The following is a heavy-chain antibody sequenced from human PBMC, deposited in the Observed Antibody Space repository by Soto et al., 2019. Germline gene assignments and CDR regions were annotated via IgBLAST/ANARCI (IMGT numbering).Heavy chain of an antibody. J-gene: IGHJ4*02. CDR3: ARGAGQQLGPIDY. CDR1: GFTFSSYE. Sequence: PGGSLRLSCAASGFTFSSYEMNWVRQAPGKGLEWVSYISSSGSTIYYADSVKGRFTISRDNAKNSLYLQMNSLRAEDTAVYYCARGAGQQLGPIDYWGQGTLVTVSS. D-gene: IGHD6-13*01. CDR2: ISSSGSTI. V-gene: IGHV3-48*03.